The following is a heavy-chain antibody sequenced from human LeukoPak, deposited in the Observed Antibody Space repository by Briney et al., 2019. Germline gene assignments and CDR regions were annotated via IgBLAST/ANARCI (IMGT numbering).Heavy chain of an antibody. Sequence: ASVKVSCKASGYDFTSYAMHWVCQAPGQRLEWMGWINAGNGNTKYSQKFQDRVTVTRDTSTSTAYMELSSLRSEDAAVYYCARRAGDGYYYGMDVWGQGTTVTVSS. J-gene: IGHJ6*02. CDR3: ARRAGDGYYYGMDV. D-gene: IGHD2-21*02. V-gene: IGHV1-3*01. CDR1: GYDFTSYA. CDR2: INAGNGNT.